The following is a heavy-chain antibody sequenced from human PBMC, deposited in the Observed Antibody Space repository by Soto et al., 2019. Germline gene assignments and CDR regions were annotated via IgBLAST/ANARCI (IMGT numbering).Heavy chain of an antibody. Sequence: QVQLLQSGAEVKKPGASVRVSCKASGYTFTALYIYWVRQAPGQGLEWVGRINPTSGYTHYAQKFQGRVTMTRDTSISSAYMEVSRVRSDATAFYYCATLKKVTGGIDYWGPGTLVTVS. CDR3: ATLKKVTGGIDY. D-gene: IGHD2-8*02. V-gene: IGHV1-2*06. CDR2: INPTSGYT. CDR1: GYTFTALY. J-gene: IGHJ4*02.